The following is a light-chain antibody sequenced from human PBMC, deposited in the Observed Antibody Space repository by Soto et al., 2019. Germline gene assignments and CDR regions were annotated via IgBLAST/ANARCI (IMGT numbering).Light chain of an antibody. CDR3: QHYNNLWG. J-gene: IGKJ4*01. V-gene: IGKV3-15*01. CDR2: GAS. Sequence: EIVMTQSPATLSVSPGERVTLSCRASQSVRTNLAWYQQKPCQAPRPLIYGASTMATGVPARFSGSGSGTEFTLTISSLQSEDFAVYYCQHYNNLWGFGGGTKVEIK. CDR1: QSVRTN.